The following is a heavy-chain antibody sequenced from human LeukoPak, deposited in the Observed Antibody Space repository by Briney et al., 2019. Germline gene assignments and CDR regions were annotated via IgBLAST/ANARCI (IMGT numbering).Heavy chain of an antibody. D-gene: IGHD6-19*01. CDR2: ISGSGDST. Sequence: GGSLRLSCAASGFTFSSYAMNWVRQAPGKGLEWVSAISGSGDSTYYADSVKGRFTISRDNSKNTLYLQTNSLGAEDTAVYYCAKDSHPHTSSGWYYWGQGTLVTVSS. V-gene: IGHV3-23*01. J-gene: IGHJ4*02. CDR3: AKDSHPHTSSGWYY. CDR1: GFTFSSYA.